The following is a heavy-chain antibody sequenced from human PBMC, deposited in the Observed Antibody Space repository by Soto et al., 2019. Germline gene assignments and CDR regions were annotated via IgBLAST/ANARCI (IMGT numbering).Heavy chain of an antibody. D-gene: IGHD2-21*02. V-gene: IGHV3-74*01. Sequence: GGSLRLSCAASGFTFNYYWMHWVRQAPGQGLVWVSHIHSGGSTTTYADSVKGRFTISRDNAKNTLYLQMNSLRAEDTAVYYCVRGDKGGFDLWGQGTTVTVSS. J-gene: IGHJ3*01. CDR1: GFTFNYYW. CDR2: IHSGGSTT. CDR3: VRGDKGGFDL.